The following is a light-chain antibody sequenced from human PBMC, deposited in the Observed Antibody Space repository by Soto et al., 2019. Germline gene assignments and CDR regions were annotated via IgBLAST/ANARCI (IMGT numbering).Light chain of an antibody. Sequence: QSVLTQPASISGSPGQSITLSCIGTSSDVGGYNSVAWYQQRPGKAPKLIIFDVVSRPSGISDRFSGSKSGSTASLTISGLQPEDEADYYCSSFTSTTTPVVFGGGTKLTVL. CDR2: DVV. CDR1: SSDVGGYNS. V-gene: IGLV2-14*03. J-gene: IGLJ2*01. CDR3: SSFTSTTTPVV.